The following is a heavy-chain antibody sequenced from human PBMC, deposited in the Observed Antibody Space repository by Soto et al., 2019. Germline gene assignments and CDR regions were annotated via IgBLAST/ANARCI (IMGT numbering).Heavy chain of an antibody. J-gene: IGHJ3*02. CDR2: IRSKANSYAT. D-gene: IGHD4-17*01. V-gene: IGHV3-73*02. CDR1: GFTFSGSA. Sequence: EVQLVESGGGLVQPGGSLKLSCAASGFTFSGSAMHWVRQASGKGLEWVGRIRSKANSYATAYAASVKGRFTISRDDSKNTAYLQMNSLKTEDTAVYYCTRLRRTYYGDYQSDAFDIWGQGTMVTVSS. CDR3: TRLRRTYYGDYQSDAFDI.